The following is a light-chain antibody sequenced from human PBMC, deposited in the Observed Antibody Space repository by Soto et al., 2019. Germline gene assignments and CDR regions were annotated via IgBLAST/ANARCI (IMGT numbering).Light chain of an antibody. Sequence: QSALTQPASVSGSPGQSITISCTGTSSDVGSYNLVSWYQQHPGKAPKLMIYGDNKRPSGVSNRFSGSKSGNTASLTISGLQAEDEADYYCCSYAGGSTYVFGTGTQLTVL. V-gene: IGLV2-23*01. CDR1: SSDVGSYNL. J-gene: IGLJ1*01. CDR2: GDN. CDR3: CSYAGGSTYV.